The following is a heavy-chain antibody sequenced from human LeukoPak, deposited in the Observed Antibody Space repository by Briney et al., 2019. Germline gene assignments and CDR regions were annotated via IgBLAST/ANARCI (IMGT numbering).Heavy chain of an antibody. V-gene: IGHV3-74*01. J-gene: IGHJ4*02. CDR2: INSDESST. Sequence: PGGSLRLSCAASGFTFSTYAMTWVRQAPGKGLVWVSRINSDESSTTYADSVKGRFTISRDNAKNTLYLQMNSLRAEDTAVYYCAKSRRAYCSGGSCFGLWDYWGQGTLVTVSS. D-gene: IGHD2-15*01. CDR1: GFTFSTYA. CDR3: AKSRRAYCSGGSCFGLWDY.